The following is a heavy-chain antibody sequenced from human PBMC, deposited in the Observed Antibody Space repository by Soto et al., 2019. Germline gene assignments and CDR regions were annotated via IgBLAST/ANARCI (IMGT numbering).Heavy chain of an antibody. CDR1: GGSFSGYY. J-gene: IGHJ5*02. CDR2: INHSGST. D-gene: IGHD6-6*01. CDR3: ARVLGPAPYSRSSLRWFDP. V-gene: IGHV4-34*01. Sequence: QVQLQQWGAGLLTPSETLSLTCAVYGGSFSGYYWSWFRQPPGKGLEWIGEINHSGSTNYNPSLKSRVTISVDTSKNQFSLKLSSVTAADTAVYYCARVLGPAPYSRSSLRWFDPWGQGTLVTVSS.